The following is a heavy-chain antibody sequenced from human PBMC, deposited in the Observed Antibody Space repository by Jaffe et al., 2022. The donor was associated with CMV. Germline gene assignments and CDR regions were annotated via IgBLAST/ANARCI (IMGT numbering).Heavy chain of an antibody. Sequence: EVQLVESGGGLIQPGGSLRLSCAASGFTVSSNYMSWVRQAPGKGLEWVSVIYSGGSTYYADSVKGRFTISRDNSKNTLYLQMNSLRAEDTAVYYCAREVKSYYGSGSPWFDPWGQGTLVTVSS. J-gene: IGHJ5*02. V-gene: IGHV3-53*01. D-gene: IGHD3-10*01. CDR3: AREVKSYYGSGSPWFDP. CDR2: IYSGGST. CDR1: GFTVSSNY.